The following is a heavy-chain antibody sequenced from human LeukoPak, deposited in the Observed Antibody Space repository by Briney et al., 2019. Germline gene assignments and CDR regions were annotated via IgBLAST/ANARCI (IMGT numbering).Heavy chain of an antibody. Sequence: SETLSLTCTVSGGSISSSSYYWGWIRQPPGKGLEWIGSIYYSGSTYYNPSLKSRVTISVDTSKNQFSLKLSSVTAADTAVYYCARGPYCSSTSCYPARSEYSQHWGQGTLVTVSS. V-gene: IGHV4-39*01. D-gene: IGHD2-2*01. CDR1: GGSISSSSYY. J-gene: IGHJ1*01. CDR2: IYYSGST. CDR3: ARGPYCSSTSCYPARSEYSQH.